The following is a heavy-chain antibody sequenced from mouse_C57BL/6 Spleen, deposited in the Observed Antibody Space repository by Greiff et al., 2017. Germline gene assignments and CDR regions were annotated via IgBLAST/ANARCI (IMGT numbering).Heavy chain of an antibody. CDR1: GYTFTSYW. V-gene: IGHV1-52*01. CDR2: IDPSDSET. CDR3: ARGEDYIWYFDV. J-gene: IGHJ1*03. D-gene: IGHD2-13*01. Sequence: QVQLQQPGAELVRPGSSVKLSCKASGYTFTSYWMHWVKQRPIQGLEWIGNIDPSDSETHYNQKFKDKATLTVDKSSSTAYMQRSSLTSEDSAVYYCARGEDYIWYFDVWGTGTTVTVSS.